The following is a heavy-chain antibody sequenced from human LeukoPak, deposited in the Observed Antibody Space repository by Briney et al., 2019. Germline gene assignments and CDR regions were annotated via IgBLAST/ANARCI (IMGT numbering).Heavy chain of an antibody. V-gene: IGHV3-23*01. D-gene: IGHD3-10*01. CDR3: AKDGQITMVRGVIITPYYFDY. J-gene: IGHJ4*02. CDR2: ISGSGGST. CDR1: GFTFSTNA. Sequence: GGSLRLSCAASGFTFSTNAMSWVRQAPGKGLEWVSAISGSGGSTYYADSVKGRFTISRDNSKNTLYLQMNSLRAEDTAVYYCAKDGQITMVRGVIITPYYFDYWGQGTLVTVSS.